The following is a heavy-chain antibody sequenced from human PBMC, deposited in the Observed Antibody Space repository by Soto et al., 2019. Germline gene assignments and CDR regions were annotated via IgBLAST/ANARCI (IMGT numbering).Heavy chain of an antibody. D-gene: IGHD2-15*01. CDR3: AREPHRYCSGGSCFGDAFDI. J-gene: IGHJ3*02. CDR2: INPSGGST. CDR1: GYTFTSYY. V-gene: IGHV1-46*01. Sequence: ASVKVSCKASGYTFTSYYMNWVRQAPGQGLEWMGIINPSGGSTSYAQKFQGRVTMTRDTSTSIVYMELSSLRSEDTAVYYCAREPHRYCSGGSCFGDAFDIWGQGKMVPVSS.